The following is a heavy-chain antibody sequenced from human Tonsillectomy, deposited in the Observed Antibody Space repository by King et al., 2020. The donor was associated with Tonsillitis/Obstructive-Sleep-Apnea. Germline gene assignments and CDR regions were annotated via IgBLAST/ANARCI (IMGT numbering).Heavy chain of an antibody. D-gene: IGHD5-12*01. J-gene: IGHJ6*01. CDR1: GFTFSSYG. Sequence: VQLVESGGGVVQPGRSLRLSCAASGFTFSSYGMHWVRQAPGKGLEWVAVISYDGSNKYYADSVKGRFTISRDNSKNTLYLQMNSLRAEDTAVYYCAKGDERLRMDNGMDVWGQGTTVSDSS. CDR2: ISYDGSNK. CDR3: AKGDERLRMDNGMDV. V-gene: IGHV3-30*18.